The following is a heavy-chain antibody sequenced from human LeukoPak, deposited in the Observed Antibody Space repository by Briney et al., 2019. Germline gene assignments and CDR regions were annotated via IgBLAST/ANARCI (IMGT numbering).Heavy chain of an antibody. Sequence: SETLSLTCTVSGRSISSYYWSWIRQPPGKGLEWLGYIYYSGSTNYNPSLKGRVTISVDTSKNQFSLKLSSVTAADTAVYYCARVRGYYYGMDVWGKGTTVTVSS. CDR1: GRSISSYY. J-gene: IGHJ6*04. D-gene: IGHD3-10*01. CDR2: IYYSGST. V-gene: IGHV4-59*01. CDR3: ARVRGYYYGMDV.